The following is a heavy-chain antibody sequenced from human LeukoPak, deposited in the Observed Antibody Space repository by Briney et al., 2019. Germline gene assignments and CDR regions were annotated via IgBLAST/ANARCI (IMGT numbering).Heavy chain of an antibody. J-gene: IGHJ4*02. CDR2: INHSGST. CDR3: ARGSRTAMVTN. CDR1: GGSFSGYY. V-gene: IGHV4-34*01. Sequence: SETLSLTCAVYGGSFSGYYWSWIRQPPGKGLEWIGEINHSGSTNYNPSLKSRVTISVDTSKNQFSLKLSSVTAADTAVYYCARGSRTAMVTNWGQGTLVTVSS. D-gene: IGHD5-18*01.